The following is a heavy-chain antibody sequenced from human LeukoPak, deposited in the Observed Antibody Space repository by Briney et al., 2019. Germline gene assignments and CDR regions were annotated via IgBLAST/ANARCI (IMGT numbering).Heavy chain of an antibody. CDR2: IYYSGST. D-gene: IGHD3-3*01. CDR1: GGSFSGYY. V-gene: IGHV4-34*09. J-gene: IGHJ4*02. Sequence: SETPSLTCAVYGGSFSGYYWSWIRQPPGKGLEWIGYIYYSGSTYYNPSLKSRVTISVDTSKKQFALKLSSVTAADTAVYYCARGNYDFWSGTTNYYFDYWGQGTLVTVSS. CDR3: ARGNYDFWSGTTNYYFDY.